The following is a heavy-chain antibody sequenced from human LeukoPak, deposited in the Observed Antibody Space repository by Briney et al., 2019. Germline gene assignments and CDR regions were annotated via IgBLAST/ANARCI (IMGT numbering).Heavy chain of an antibody. J-gene: IGHJ4*02. CDR2: IYHSGST. V-gene: IGHV4-38-2*02. CDR1: GYSISSGYY. D-gene: IGHD3-10*01. CDR3: ASGSGYYFDY. Sequence: SETLSLTCTVSGYSISSGYYWGWIRQSPGKELEWIGSIYHSGSTYYNPSLKSRVTISVDTSKNQFSLKLSSVTAADTAVYYCASGSGYYFDYWGQGTLVTVSS.